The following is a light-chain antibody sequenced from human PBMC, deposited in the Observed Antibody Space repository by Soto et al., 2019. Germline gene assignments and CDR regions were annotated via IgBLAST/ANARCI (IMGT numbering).Light chain of an antibody. CDR2: AAS. J-gene: IGKJ1*01. V-gene: IGKV3-20*01. Sequence: IVLTQSPGTLSLSPGERATLSCRASQDVISSYLAWYQQKPGQAPRLLIYAASNRATGIPDRFSGSGSGTDFTLAISRLEPEDFAVYFCQHYGSSLWTFGQGTKVEIK. CDR1: QDVISSY. CDR3: QHYGSSLWT.